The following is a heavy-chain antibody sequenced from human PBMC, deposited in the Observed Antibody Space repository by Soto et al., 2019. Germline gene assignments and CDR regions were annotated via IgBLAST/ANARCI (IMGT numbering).Heavy chain of an antibody. CDR2: IWHDGSNK. D-gene: IGHD1-26*01. J-gene: IGHJ6*02. CDR3: ARAQYSGSYIRMDV. CDR1: GFTFSSYG. V-gene: IGHV3-33*01. Sequence: QVQLVESGGGVVRPGRSLRLSCAASGFTFSSYGMHWVRQAPGKGLEWVAVIWHDGSNKYYADSVKGRFIISRDNSKNTLYLQMNSLRAEDTAVYYCARAQYSGSYIRMDVWGQGTTVTVSS.